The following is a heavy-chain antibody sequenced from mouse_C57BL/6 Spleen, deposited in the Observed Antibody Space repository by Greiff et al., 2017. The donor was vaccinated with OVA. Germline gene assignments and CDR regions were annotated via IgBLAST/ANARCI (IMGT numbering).Heavy chain of an antibody. CDR3: ARSYYSNYYWFAY. V-gene: IGHV1-52*01. Sequence: QVQLQQPGAELVRPGSSVKLSCKASGYTFTSYWMHWVKQRPIQGLEWIGNIDPSDSETHYNQKFKDKATLTVDKSSSTAYMQLSSLTSEDSAVYYCARSYYSNYYWFAYWGQGTLVTVSA. CDR2: IDPSDSET. CDR1: GYTFTSYW. D-gene: IGHD2-5*01. J-gene: IGHJ3*01.